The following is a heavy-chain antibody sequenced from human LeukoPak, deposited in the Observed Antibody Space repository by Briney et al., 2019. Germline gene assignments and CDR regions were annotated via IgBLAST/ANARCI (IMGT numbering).Heavy chain of an antibody. D-gene: IGHD5-18*01. CDR1: GGSISSYY. J-gene: IGHJ6*03. Sequence: PSETLSLTCTVSGGSISSYYWSWIRQPPGKGLEWIGNIYYSGSTNYNPSLKSRVTISVDTSKNQFSLKLSSVTAADTAVYYCTRGSTAYYYMDVWGKGTTVTISS. CDR2: IYYSGST. V-gene: IGHV4-59*01. CDR3: TRGSTAYYYMDV.